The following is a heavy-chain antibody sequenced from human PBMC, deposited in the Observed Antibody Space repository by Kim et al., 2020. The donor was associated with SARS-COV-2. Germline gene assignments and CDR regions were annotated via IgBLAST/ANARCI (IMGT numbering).Heavy chain of an antibody. CDR3: TRDSEYSSYRFDY. Sequence: YAASVKGRFIISRDDSKSIAYLQMNSLKTEDTAVYYCTRDSEYSSYRFDYWGQGTLVTVSS. V-gene: IGHV3-49*02. D-gene: IGHD6-6*01. J-gene: IGHJ4*02.